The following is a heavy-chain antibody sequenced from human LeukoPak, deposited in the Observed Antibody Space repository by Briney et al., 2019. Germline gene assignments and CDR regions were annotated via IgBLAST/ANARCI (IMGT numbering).Heavy chain of an antibody. CDR1: GYSFTNYW. J-gene: IGHJ2*01. CDR2: IDPSDSYT. CDR3: ARHDAPYFWSGTDL. Sequence: GESLKISCEGSGYSFTNYWISWVRQMPGKGLEWMGRIDPSDSYTNYSPSFQGHVTISADKSISTAYLQWSSLKASDTAMYYCARHDAPYFWSGTDLWGRGTLVTVSS. D-gene: IGHD3-3*01. V-gene: IGHV5-10-1*01.